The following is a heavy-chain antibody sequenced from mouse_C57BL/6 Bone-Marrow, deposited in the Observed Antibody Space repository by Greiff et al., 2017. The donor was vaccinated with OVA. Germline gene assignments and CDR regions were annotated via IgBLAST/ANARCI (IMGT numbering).Heavy chain of an antibody. D-gene: IGHD2-4*01. V-gene: IGHV10-1*01. J-gene: IGHJ2*01. CDR2: IRSKSNKYAT. CDR1: GFSFNTYA. Sequence: EVHLVESGGGLVQPKGSLKLSCAASGFSFNTYAMNWVRQAPGKGLEWVARIRSKSNKYATSYADSVKDRFTISRDDSESMLYLQMNNLQTEYTAMYYGVGHGGYDYEGVFDYWGQGTTLTVSS. CDR3: VGHGGYDYEGVFDY.